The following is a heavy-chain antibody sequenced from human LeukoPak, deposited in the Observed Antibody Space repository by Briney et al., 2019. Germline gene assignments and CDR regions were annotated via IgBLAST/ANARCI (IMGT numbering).Heavy chain of an antibody. V-gene: IGHV1-2*02. CDR2: INPNSGGT. J-gene: IGHJ4*02. D-gene: IGHD6-6*01. Sequence: ASVKVSCKASGYTFTGYYMHWVRQAPGQGLEWMGWINPNSGGTNYAQKFQGRVTMTRDTSISTAYRELSRLRSDDTAVYYCAREGPLVPTTDSDYWGQGTLVTVSS. CDR3: AREGPLVPTTDSDY. CDR1: GYTFTGYY.